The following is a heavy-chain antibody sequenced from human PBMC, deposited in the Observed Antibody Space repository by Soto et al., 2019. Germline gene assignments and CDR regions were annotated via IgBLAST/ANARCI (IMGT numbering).Heavy chain of an antibody. V-gene: IGHV1-18*04. J-gene: IGHJ4*02. Sequence: QVHLVQSGAVVENPGASVKVSCKASGYTFTNFGINWVRQAPGQGLEWMGWTTPYNGNANYPQKHQDRLTITTETSTNTAYLELRSLRSDDTAVYFCARARMFSGAHHDYWGQGTRVTVSS. CDR3: ARARMFSGAHHDY. D-gene: IGHD1-26*01. CDR1: GYTFTNFG. CDR2: TTPYNGNA.